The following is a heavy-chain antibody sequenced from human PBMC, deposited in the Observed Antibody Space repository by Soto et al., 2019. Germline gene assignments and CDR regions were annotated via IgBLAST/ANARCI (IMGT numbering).Heavy chain of an antibody. CDR2: IYYSGST. J-gene: IGHJ5*02. V-gene: IGHV4-31*03. CDR3: ARSVFP. CDR1: GGSISRGGYY. Sequence: QVQLQESGPGLVKPSQTLSLPCTVSGGSISRGGYYWTWIRQHPGKGLEWIGYIYYSGSTYYNPSLKMRVTVSVDTAKNHFSLMLSSVTAADTAVYYCARSVFPWGQGTLVTVSS.